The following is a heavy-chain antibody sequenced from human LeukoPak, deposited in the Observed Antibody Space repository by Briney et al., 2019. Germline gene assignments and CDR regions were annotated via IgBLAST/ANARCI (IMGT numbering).Heavy chain of an antibody. J-gene: IGHJ6*02. CDR2: IWYDGSNK. CDR1: GFTFSSYG. Sequence: PGRSLRLSCATSGFTFSSYGMHWVRQAPGKGLEWVAVIWYDGSNKYYADSVKGRFTISRDNSKNTLYLQMNSLRAEDTAVYYCARWLSTSYPYGMDVWGQGTTVTVSS. V-gene: IGHV3-33*01. CDR3: ARWLSTSYPYGMDV. D-gene: IGHD2-2*01.